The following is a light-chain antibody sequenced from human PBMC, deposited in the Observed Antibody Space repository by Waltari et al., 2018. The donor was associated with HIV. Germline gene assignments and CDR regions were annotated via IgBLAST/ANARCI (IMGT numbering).Light chain of an antibody. CDR2: EVS. V-gene: IGLV2-14*01. Sequence: QSALTQPASVSGSPGQSITISCTGTSTDVGHYDYVSWYRQHPGKAPKLIIYEVSNRPSGGCNRFSGSKSVNTASLTISGLQAEDEADYYCAAWDDTLNGFVFGSGTRVTVL. CDR3: AAWDDTLNGFV. CDR1: STDVGHYDY. J-gene: IGLJ1*01.